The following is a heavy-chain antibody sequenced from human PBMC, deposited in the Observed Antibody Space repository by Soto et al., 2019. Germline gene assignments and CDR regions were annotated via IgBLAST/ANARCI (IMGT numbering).Heavy chain of an antibody. Sequence: SETLSLTCAVSGGSISTSNWWSWVRQPPGKGLEWIGEFYHHGSTNYNPSLKSRVTISVDKSKNQFSLKLSSVTAADTAVYYCATLAVAGHFDYWGQGTLVTVPQ. CDR3: ATLAVAGHFDY. J-gene: IGHJ4*02. D-gene: IGHD6-19*01. CDR2: FYHHGST. CDR1: GGSISTSNW. V-gene: IGHV4-4*02.